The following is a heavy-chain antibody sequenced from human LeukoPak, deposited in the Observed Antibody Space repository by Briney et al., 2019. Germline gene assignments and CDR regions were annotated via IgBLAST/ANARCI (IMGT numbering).Heavy chain of an antibody. CDR2: ISYDGSNK. CDR3: ARAMALRRDLVAYFDY. V-gene: IGHV3-30*03. D-gene: IGHD5-12*01. Sequence: GGSLRLSCAASGFTFSNYGMHWVRQAPGKGLEWVAVISYDGSNKYYADSVKGRFTISRDNSKNTLYLQMNSLRAEDTAVYYCARAMALRRDLVAYFDYWGQGTLVTVSS. CDR1: GFTFSNYG. J-gene: IGHJ4*02.